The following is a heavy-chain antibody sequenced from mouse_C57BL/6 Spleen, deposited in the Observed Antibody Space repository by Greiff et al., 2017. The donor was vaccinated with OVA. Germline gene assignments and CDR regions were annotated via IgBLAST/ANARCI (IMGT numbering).Heavy chain of an antibody. CDR1: GYTFTSYW. V-gene: IGHV1-53*01. Sequence: QVQLQQPGTELVKPGASVKLSCKASGYTFTSYWMHWVKQRPGQGLEWIGNINPSNGGTNYNEKFKSKATLTVAKTSSTAYMQLSSLTSEDSAVYYCASAGSYYDYDGHFDYWGQGTTLTVSS. CDR2: INPSNGGT. CDR3: ASAGSYYDYDGHFDY. J-gene: IGHJ2*01. D-gene: IGHD2-4*01.